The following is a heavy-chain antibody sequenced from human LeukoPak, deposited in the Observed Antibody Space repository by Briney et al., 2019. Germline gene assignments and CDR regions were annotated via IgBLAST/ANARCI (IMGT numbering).Heavy chain of an antibody. CDR2: IYYSGST. D-gene: IGHD3-22*01. Sequence: SETLSLTCTVSGGSISSSSYYWGWIRQPPGKGLEWIGSIYYSGSTYNNPSLKSRVTISVDTSKNQFSLKLSSVTAADTAVYYCSMRGRRYYDSSGPFDIWGQGTMVTVSS. J-gene: IGHJ3*02. V-gene: IGHV4-39*07. CDR1: GGSISSSSYY. CDR3: SMRGRRYYDSSGPFDI.